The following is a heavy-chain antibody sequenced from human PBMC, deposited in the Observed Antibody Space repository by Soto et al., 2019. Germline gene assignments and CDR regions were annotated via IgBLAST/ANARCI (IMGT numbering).Heavy chain of an antibody. CDR3: ARDLSSSGWYVDY. CDR1: GGSVSSGSYY. V-gene: IGHV4-61*01. J-gene: IGHJ4*02. Sequence: SETLSLTCTVSGGSVSSGSYYWSWIRQPPGKGLEWIGYIYYSGSTNYNPSLKSRVTISVDTSKNQFSLKLSSVTAADTAVYYCARDLSSSGWYVDYWGQGTLVTVSS. CDR2: IYYSGST. D-gene: IGHD6-19*01.